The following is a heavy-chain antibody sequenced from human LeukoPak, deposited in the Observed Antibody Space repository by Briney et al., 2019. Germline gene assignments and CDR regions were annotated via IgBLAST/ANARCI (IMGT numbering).Heavy chain of an antibody. V-gene: IGHV4-39*02. J-gene: IGHJ4*02. CDR1: GGSISSSSYN. CDR2: IYYSGST. D-gene: IGHD1-26*01. Sequence: SETVSLTCIVSGGSISSSSYNWGWIRQSPGKGLEWIGSIYYSGSTYYNPSLKSRLTISVDTSKNQFSLKLSSVTAADTAVYYCARDPLGNPFDYWGQGTLVTVSS. CDR3: ARDPLGNPFDY.